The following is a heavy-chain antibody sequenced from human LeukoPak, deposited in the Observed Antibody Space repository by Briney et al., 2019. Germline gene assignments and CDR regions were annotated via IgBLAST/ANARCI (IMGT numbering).Heavy chain of an antibody. CDR3: AKEMKPWMHFDY. V-gene: IGHV3-30*18. J-gene: IGHJ4*02. CDR2: ISHDGSNT. Sequence: GGSLRLSCAASGFTFRRSAVHWVRQAPGKGLEGGAVISHDGSNTDYTGSVKGRFTIFRDNSKNSLYLQMNSLRAEDTAVYYCAKEMKPWMHFDYWGKGTLVTVS. CDR1: GFTFRRSA. D-gene: IGHD5-12*01.